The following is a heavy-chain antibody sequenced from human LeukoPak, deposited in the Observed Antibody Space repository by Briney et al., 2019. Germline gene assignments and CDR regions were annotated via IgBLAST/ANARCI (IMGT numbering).Heavy chain of an antibody. CDR2: ISSGGSKI. J-gene: IGHJ4*02. V-gene: IGHV3-48*03. Sequence: GGSLRLSCAASGSTFSSNEMNWVRQAPGKGLEWLSYISSGGSKIYYADSVKGRFTISRDNAKNSLYLQLNSLRAEDTAVYYCARDGVQGAPRGGYFDYWGQGILVTVSS. D-gene: IGHD3-10*01. CDR3: ARDGVQGAPRGGYFDY. CDR1: GSTFSSNE.